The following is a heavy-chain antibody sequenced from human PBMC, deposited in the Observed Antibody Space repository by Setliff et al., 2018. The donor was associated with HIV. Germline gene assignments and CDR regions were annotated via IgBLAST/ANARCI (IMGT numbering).Heavy chain of an antibody. CDR3: ATEFPLSSPYYYDSSGYYY. Sequence: ASVKVSCKVSGYTLSELSMHWVRQAPGKGLEWMGGFDPADGETTYAQQFQGRVTMTEDTSTDTAYMELRSLRSEDTAVYYCATEFPLSSPYYYDSSGYYYWGQGTLVTV. CDR1: GYTLSELS. D-gene: IGHD3-22*01. CDR2: FDPADGET. V-gene: IGHV1-24*01. J-gene: IGHJ4*02.